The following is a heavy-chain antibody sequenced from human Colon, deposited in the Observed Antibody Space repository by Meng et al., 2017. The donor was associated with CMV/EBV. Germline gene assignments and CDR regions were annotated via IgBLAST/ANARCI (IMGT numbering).Heavy chain of an antibody. V-gene: IGHV3-30*02. CDR3: ATDHLWGMPN. J-gene: IGHJ4*02. D-gene: IGHD3-3*02. Sequence: QVQLVESGGGVVQPGGSLSLSCVTSGFIFSHYSMQWVRQSPGKGLEWVAHIRFDGSQQFYVQSVKGRFTVSRHDPKNTLYLQMNDLRPEDTGVYYCATDHLWGMPNWGRGTLVTVSS. CDR1: GFIFSHYS. CDR2: IRFDGSQQ.